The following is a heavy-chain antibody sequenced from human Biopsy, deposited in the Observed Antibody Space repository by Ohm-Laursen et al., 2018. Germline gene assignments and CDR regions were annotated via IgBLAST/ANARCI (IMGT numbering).Heavy chain of an antibody. D-gene: IGHD4/OR15-4a*01. CDR1: GGSFSGYD. CDR2: FSHTGTT. J-gene: IGHJ3*01. Sequence: SDTLSLTCAVDGGSFSGYDWTWIRQPPGKGPEWVGEFSHTGTTIYNPSLKSRLTISVDKSKNHFSLRLTSVTAADTATYFCARGPYGDNAGAFDVWGQGTVVTVSS. CDR3: ARGPYGDNAGAFDV. V-gene: IGHV4-34*01.